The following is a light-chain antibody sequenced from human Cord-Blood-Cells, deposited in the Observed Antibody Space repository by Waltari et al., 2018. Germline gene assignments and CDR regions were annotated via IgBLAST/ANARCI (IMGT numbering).Light chain of an antibody. Sequence: DIQMTQSPSSLSASVGDRVPITCRASQSISSYLNWYQQKPWKAPKLLIYAASSLQSGVPSRFSGSGSGTDFTLTISSLQPEDFATYYCQQSYSTPFTFGPGTKVDIK. CDR1: QSISSY. CDR3: QQSYSTPFT. V-gene: IGKV1-39*01. J-gene: IGKJ3*01. CDR2: AAS.